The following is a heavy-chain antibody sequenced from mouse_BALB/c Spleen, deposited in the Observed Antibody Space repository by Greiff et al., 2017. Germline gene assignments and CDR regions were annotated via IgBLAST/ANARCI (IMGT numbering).Heavy chain of an antibody. V-gene: IGHV1S81*02. CDR1: GYTFTSYY. Sequence: VQLQQSGAELVKPGASVKLSCKASGYTFTSYYMYWVKQRPGQGLEWIGGINPSNGGTNFNEKFKSKATLTVDKSSSTAYMQLSSLTSEDSAVYYCTRRGSSYYYAMDYWGQGTSVTVSS. CDR3: TRRGSSYYYAMDY. J-gene: IGHJ4*01. CDR2: INPSNGGT. D-gene: IGHD1-1*01.